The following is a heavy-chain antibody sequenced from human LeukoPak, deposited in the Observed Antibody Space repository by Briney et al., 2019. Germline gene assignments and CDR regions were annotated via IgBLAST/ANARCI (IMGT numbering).Heavy chain of an antibody. CDR2: ISGSGGST. CDR3: AKVHRGYSYGYPQVDY. D-gene: IGHD5-18*01. CDR1: GFTFSSYA. Sequence: PGGSLRLSCAASGFTFSSYAMSWVRQAPGKGLEWVSAISGSGGSTYYADSVKGRFTISRDNSKNTLYLQMNSLRAEDTAVYYCAKVHRGYSYGYPQVDYWGQGTLVTVSS. J-gene: IGHJ4*02. V-gene: IGHV3-23*01.